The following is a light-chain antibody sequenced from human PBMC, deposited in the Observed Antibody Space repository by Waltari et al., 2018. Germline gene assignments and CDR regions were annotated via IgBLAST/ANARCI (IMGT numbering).Light chain of an antibody. CDR2: AAS. Sequence: DIQMTQSPSSLSASVGDRVTITCRASQSISSYLNWYQQKPGKAPKLRIYAASSLQSGVPSRFSGSGSGTDFTLTISSLQPEDFATYYCQQSYSTPLPTFGQGTKVEIK. J-gene: IGKJ1*01. CDR1: QSISSY. V-gene: IGKV1-39*01. CDR3: QQSYSTPLPT.